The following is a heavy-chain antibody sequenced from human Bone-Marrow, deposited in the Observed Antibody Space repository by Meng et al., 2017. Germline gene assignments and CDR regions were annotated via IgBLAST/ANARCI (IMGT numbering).Heavy chain of an antibody. CDR2: IYYSGST. V-gene: IGHV4-59*01. J-gene: IGHJ3*02. D-gene: IGHD3-22*01. CDR3: ARGYYDSSGYFQPAGDI. Sequence: SETLSLTCTVSGGSISSYYWSWIRQPPGKGLEWIGYIYYSGSTNYNPSLKSRVTISVDTSKNQFSLKLSSVTAADTAVYYCARGYYDSSGYFQPAGDIWGPGTMVPVSS. CDR1: GGSISSYY.